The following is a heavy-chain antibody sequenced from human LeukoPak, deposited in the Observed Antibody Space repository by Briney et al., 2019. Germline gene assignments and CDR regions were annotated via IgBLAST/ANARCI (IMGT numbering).Heavy chain of an antibody. CDR2: IYYSGST. V-gene: IGHV4-59*08. CDR1: GGSISSYS. Sequence: PSETLSLTCTVSGGSISSYSWSWIRQPPGKGLEWVGSIYYSGSTNYNPSLKSRVTIPVDPAKHQFSLKLSSVTAADTAVYYCARRGKGETAMGCHYYYYGMDVWGQGTTVTVSS. D-gene: IGHD5-18*01. CDR3: ARRGKGETAMGCHYYYYGMDV. J-gene: IGHJ6*02.